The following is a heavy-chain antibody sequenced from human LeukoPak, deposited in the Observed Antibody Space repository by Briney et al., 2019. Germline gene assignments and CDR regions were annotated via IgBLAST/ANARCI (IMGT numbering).Heavy chain of an antibody. V-gene: IGHV1-46*01. J-gene: IGHJ6*02. CDR3: ASGQTYSSSWQGDYYYGMDV. CDR1: GYTFTSYY. D-gene: IGHD6-13*01. CDR2: INPSGGST. Sequence: ASVTVSCKASGYTFTSYYMHWVRQAPGQGLEWMGIINPSGGSTSYAQKFQGRVTMTRDTSTSTVYMELSSLRSEDTAVYYCASGQTYSSSWQGDYYYGMDVWGPGTTVTVS.